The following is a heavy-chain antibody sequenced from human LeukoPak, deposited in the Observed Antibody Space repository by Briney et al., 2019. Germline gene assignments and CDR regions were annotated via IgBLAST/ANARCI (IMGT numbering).Heavy chain of an antibody. V-gene: IGHV6-1*01. CDR3: VRAFRGYSGYDAFDI. J-gene: IGHJ3*02. CDR1: GDSVSGNSGA. D-gene: IGHD5-12*01. Sequence: SQTLSLTCAISGDSVSGNSGAWNWIRQPPSRGPEWLGRTYYRSKWRNDYSVSVESRITINPDTSKNQFSLQLKSVTPEDTAVYYCVRAFRGYSGYDAFDIWGQGIMVTVSS. CDR2: TYYRSKWRN.